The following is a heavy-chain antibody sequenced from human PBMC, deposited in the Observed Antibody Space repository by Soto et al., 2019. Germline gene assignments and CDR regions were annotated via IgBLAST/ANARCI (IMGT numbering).Heavy chain of an antibody. CDR3: TRANWYSEY. V-gene: IGHV4-59*11. CDR2: NYYNGNT. J-gene: IGHJ4*02. Sequence: QVQLQESGPGLVKPSEPLSLTCSVSGGSISNHYWSWIRQPPGTGLEWIGYNYYNGNTNYNPSLKSRVTMSVNTSRNHISLKLTTVTAADTAVYYCTRANWYSEYWGQGTLVTVSS. D-gene: IGHD7-27*01. CDR1: GGSISNHY.